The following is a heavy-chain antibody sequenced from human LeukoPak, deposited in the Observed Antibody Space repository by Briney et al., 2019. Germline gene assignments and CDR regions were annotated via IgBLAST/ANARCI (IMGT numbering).Heavy chain of an antibody. V-gene: IGHV1-18*01. Sequence: ASVKVSCKASGYTFTSYGISWVRQAPGQGLEWMGWISAYNGNTNYAQKLQGRVTMTTDTSTSTAYMDLRSLRSDDTAVYYCARAPMITLGGVIVPFDYWGQGTLVTVSS. CDR1: GYTFTSYG. D-gene: IGHD3-16*02. CDR3: ARAPMITLGGVIVPFDY. J-gene: IGHJ4*02. CDR2: ISAYNGNT.